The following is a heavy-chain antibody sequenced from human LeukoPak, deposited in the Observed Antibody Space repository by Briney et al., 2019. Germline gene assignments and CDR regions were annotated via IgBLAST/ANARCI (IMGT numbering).Heavy chain of an antibody. CDR1: GYTFTGYY. J-gene: IGHJ4*02. V-gene: IGHV1-46*01. CDR3: ARNLWFGELSQPDFDY. CDR2: INPSGGST. Sequence: GASVKVSCNASGYTFTGYYMHWVRQAPGQGLEWMGIINPSGGSTSYAQKFQGRVTMTRDTSISTAYMELSRLRSDDTAVYYCARNLWFGELSQPDFDYWGQGTLVTVSS. D-gene: IGHD3-10*01.